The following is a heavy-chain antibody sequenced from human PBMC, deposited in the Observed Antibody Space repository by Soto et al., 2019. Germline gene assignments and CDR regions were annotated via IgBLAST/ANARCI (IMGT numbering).Heavy chain of an antibody. CDR3: ARQGELSAYYYGMDV. Sequence: ASVKVSCKASGYTFTSYDFNWVRQATGQGLEWMGWMNPNTGNTGYAQKFQGRVTMTRDTSISTAYMELSSLRSEDTAVYYCARQGELSAYYYGMDVWGKGTLVTFPS. CDR1: GYTFTSYD. J-gene: IGHJ6*04. CDR2: MNPNTGNT. D-gene: IGHD3-16*02. V-gene: IGHV1-8*01.